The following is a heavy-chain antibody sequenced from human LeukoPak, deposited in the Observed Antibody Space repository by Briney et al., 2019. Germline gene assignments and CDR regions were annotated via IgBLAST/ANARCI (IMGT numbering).Heavy chain of an antibody. CDR3: ARLRLESAAPFDY. D-gene: IGHD3-16*01. V-gene: IGHV3-53*01. CDR1: GFTVSNNY. J-gene: IGHJ4*02. Sequence: GGSLRLSCAASGFTVSNNYMSWVRQAPGKGLEWVSIIYSGGSSYYADSVRGWFTISRDNSKNTLFLQMNDLRAEDTAVYFCARLRLESAAPFDYWGQGTLVTVSS. CDR2: IYSGGSS.